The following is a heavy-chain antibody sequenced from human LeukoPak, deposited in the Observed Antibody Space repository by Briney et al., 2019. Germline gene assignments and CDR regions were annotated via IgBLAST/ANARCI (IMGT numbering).Heavy chain of an antibody. Sequence: GASVKVSCKASGYTFTSYDINWVRQATGQGLEWMGWMNPNSGNTGYAQKFQGRVTITRNTSISTAYMELSSLRSEDPAVYYCARGCFTFGGACYPDYGGQGPLVTVS. V-gene: IGHV1-8*01. CDR1: GYTFTSYD. CDR2: MNPNSGNT. J-gene: IGHJ4*02. D-gene: IGHD2-21*02. CDR3: ARGCFTFGGACYPDY.